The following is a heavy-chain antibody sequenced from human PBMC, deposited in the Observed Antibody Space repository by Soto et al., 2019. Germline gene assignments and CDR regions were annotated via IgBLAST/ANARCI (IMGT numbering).Heavy chain of an antibody. CDR3: ARGRLSITIFRYGMDV. CDR1: GGSFSGYY. J-gene: IGHJ6*02. Sequence: PSETLSLTCAVYGGSFSGYYWSWIRQPPGKGLEWIGEINHSGSTNYNPSLKSRVTISVDTSKNQFSLKLSSVTAADTAVYYCARGRLSITIFRYGMDVWGQGTTVTVSS. V-gene: IGHV4-34*01. CDR2: INHSGST. D-gene: IGHD3-9*01.